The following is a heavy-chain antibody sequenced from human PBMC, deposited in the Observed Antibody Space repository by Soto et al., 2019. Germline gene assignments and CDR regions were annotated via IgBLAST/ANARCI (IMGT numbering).Heavy chain of an antibody. D-gene: IGHD6-13*01. CDR2: ISSSSSYI. Sequence: PGGSLRLSCAASGFNFNSYTINWVRQAPGKGLEWVSSISSSSSYIYYADSVKGRFTISRDNAKNSLYLQMNSLRAEDTAVYYCAGGIAAAVAHNWFDPWGQGTLVTVSS. CDR1: GFNFNSYT. CDR3: AGGIAAAVAHNWFDP. V-gene: IGHV3-21*01. J-gene: IGHJ5*02.